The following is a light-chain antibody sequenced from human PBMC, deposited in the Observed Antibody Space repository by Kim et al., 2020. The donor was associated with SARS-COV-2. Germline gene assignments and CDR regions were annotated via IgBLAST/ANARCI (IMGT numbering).Light chain of an antibody. CDR3: QVWDSSSDHPGV. V-gene: IGLV3-21*04. Sequence: PGKTARITRGGNNIGRKSVHWYQQKPGQAPVLVIYYDSDRPSGIPERFSGSNSGNTATLPISRVEAGDEADYYCQVWDSSSDHPGVFGGGTQLTV. CDR2: YDS. CDR1: NIGRKS. J-gene: IGLJ2*01.